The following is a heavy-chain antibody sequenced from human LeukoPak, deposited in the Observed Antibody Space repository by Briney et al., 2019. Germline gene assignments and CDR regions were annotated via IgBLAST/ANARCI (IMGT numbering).Heavy chain of an antibody. CDR2: LRYDGSDK. CDR3: AKSPTGGSGYYGY. V-gene: IGHV3-30*02. J-gene: IGHJ4*02. D-gene: IGHD3-22*01. Sequence: GGSLRLSCAASGFTFSSYGMHWVRQVPGKGLEWVAFLRYDGSDKYYADSVKGRFTISRDNSKNTLYLQMNSLRAEDTAVYYCAKSPTGGSGYYGYWGQGTLVTVSS. CDR1: GFTFSSYG.